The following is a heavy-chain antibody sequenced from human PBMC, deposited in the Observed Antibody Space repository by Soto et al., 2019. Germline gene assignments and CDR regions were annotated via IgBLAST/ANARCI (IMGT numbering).Heavy chain of an antibody. J-gene: IGHJ4*02. V-gene: IGHV1-18*01. Sequence: QVHLVQSGPEVKTPGASVRVSCQTSGYTPTNYDIGWVRQAPGQGLEYMGWISAYNGNTNYAQKLQGRLTMTTDRPTRTAYMELRSLRSDDTAVYYCARDLYRSGTYYAFDNWGQGTLVTVSS. D-gene: IGHD1-26*01. CDR1: GYTPTNYD. CDR2: ISAYNGNT. CDR3: ARDLYRSGTYYAFDN.